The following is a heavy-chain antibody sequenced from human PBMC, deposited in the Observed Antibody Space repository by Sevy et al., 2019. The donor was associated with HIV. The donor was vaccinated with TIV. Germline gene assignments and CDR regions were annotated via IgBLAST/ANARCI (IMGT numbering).Heavy chain of an antibody. J-gene: IGHJ5*02. Sequence: ASVKVSCKVSGYTLTKLSIQWVRQAPGKGLEWMGDFDSQDGETIYSQRFQGRVTMTVDTPTDTAYMDLSSLTSEDTAVYYCATVGLRYYSGSSSYQGDWFDPWGQGTLVTVSS. V-gene: IGHV1-24*01. D-gene: IGHD2-15*01. CDR3: ATVGLRYYSGSSSYQGDWFDP. CDR2: FDSQDGET. CDR1: GYTLTKLS.